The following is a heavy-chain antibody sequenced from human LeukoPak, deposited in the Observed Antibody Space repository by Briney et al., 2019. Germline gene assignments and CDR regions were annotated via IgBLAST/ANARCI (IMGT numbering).Heavy chain of an antibody. D-gene: IGHD1-26*01. J-gene: IGHJ5*02. V-gene: IGHV4-31*03. Sequence: SQTLSLTCTVSGGSISNGGYYWSWIRQHPGKGLEWIGYIYYSGSTYYNPSLKSRVTISVDTSKNQFSLKLSSVTAADTAVYYCARESSGGWFDPWGQGTLVTVSS. CDR1: GGSISNGGYY. CDR2: IYYSGST. CDR3: ARESSGGWFDP.